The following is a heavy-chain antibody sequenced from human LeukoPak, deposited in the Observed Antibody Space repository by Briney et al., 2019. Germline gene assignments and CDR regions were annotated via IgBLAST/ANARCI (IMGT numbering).Heavy chain of an antibody. CDR3: AREVGATPQH. Sequence: PSETLSLTCTVSGGSISSDYWSWIRQPPGKGPEWIGYIYHSGSTYYNPSLKSRVTISVDRSKNQFSLKLSSVTAADTAVYYCAREVGATPQHWGQGTLVTVSS. CDR2: IYHSGST. D-gene: IGHD1-26*01. V-gene: IGHV4-30-2*01. CDR1: GGSISSDY. J-gene: IGHJ1*01.